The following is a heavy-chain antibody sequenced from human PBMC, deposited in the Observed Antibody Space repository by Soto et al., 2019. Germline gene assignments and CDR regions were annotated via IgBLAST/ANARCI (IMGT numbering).Heavy chain of an antibody. Sequence: SETLSLTCTVSGGSISSYYWSWIRQPPGKGLEWIGYIYYSGSTNYNPSLKSRVTISVDTSKNQFSLKLSSVTAADTAVYYCARQRKTIFGVVLGWFDPWGQGTLVT. CDR2: IYYSGST. V-gene: IGHV4-59*08. CDR3: ARQRKTIFGVVLGWFDP. J-gene: IGHJ5*02. D-gene: IGHD3-3*01. CDR1: GGSISSYY.